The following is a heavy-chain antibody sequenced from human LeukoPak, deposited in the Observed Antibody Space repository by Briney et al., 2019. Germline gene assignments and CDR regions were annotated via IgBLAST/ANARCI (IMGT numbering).Heavy chain of an antibody. D-gene: IGHD3-22*01. CDR1: GFTFSSYS. CDR3: ARETYYYDSSGYFPMDV. V-gene: IGHV3-21*01. Sequence: PGGSLRPSCAASGFTFSSYSMNWVRQAPGKGLEWVSSISSSSSYIYYADSVKGRFTISRDNAKNSLYLQMNSLRAEDTAVYYCARETYYYDSSGYFPMDVWGKGTTVTVSS. CDR2: ISSSSSYI. J-gene: IGHJ6*03.